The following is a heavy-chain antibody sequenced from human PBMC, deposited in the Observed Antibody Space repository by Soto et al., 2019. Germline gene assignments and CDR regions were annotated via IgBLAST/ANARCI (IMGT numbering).Heavy chain of an antibody. CDR1: GGTFSRSA. Sequence: SVKVSCKASGGTFSRSAINWVRQAPGQGLEWMGGIVPVFGKANHAQKFQGRVTITADESTSTGYMELRSLTSEDTAVYYCARDGTLYDSSAYYYVYWGQGTLVTVSS. CDR3: ARDGTLYDSSAYYYVY. V-gene: IGHV1-69*13. CDR2: IVPVFGKA. J-gene: IGHJ4*02. D-gene: IGHD3-22*01.